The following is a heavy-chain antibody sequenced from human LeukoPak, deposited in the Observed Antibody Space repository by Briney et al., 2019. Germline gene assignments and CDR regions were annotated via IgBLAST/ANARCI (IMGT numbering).Heavy chain of an antibody. D-gene: IGHD1-26*01. CDR3: ARATDSGDFDY. Sequence: SGGSLRLSCAASGFTVSSNYMSWVRQAPGKGLEWVSVIYSGGSTYYADSVKGRFTISRDNSKNTLYLQMNSLRAEDTAVYYCARATDSGDFDYWGQGTLVTVSS. J-gene: IGHJ4*02. V-gene: IGHV3-66*01. CDR1: GFTVSSNY. CDR2: IYSGGST.